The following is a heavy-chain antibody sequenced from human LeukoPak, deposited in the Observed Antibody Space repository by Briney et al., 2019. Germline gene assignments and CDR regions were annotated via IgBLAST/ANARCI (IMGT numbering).Heavy chain of an antibody. CDR2: IKQDGSEK. D-gene: IGHD3-16*01. CDR3: ARDWGGKNDS. CDR1: GFTFSSYW. V-gene: IGHV3-7*01. Sequence: AGGSLRLSCAASGFTFSSYWMTWVRQAPAKGLEWVANIKQDGSEKYYVDSVKGRFTISRDNARNSLCLQMNSLRAEDTAVYYCARDWGGKNDSWGQGTLVTVSS. J-gene: IGHJ4*02.